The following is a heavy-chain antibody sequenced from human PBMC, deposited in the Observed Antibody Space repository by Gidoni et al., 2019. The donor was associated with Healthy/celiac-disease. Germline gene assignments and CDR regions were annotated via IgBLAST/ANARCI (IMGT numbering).Heavy chain of an antibody. D-gene: IGHD3-10*01. CDR2: IYWNDDK. V-gene: IGHV2-5*01. CDR3: VHTMVRGALFDY. CDR1: GFSLSTSGVG. J-gene: IGHJ4*02. Sequence: QITLKESGPTLVKPTQTLTLTCTFSGFSLSTSGVGVVWIRQPPGKALEWLALIYWNDDKRYSPSLKSRLTITKDTSKNQVVLTMTNMDPVDTATYYCVHTMVRGALFDYWGQGTLVTVSS.